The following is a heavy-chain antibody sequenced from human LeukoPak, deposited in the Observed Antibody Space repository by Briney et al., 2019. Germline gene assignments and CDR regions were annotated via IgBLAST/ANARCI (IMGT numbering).Heavy chain of an antibody. CDR2: ISGSGDTT. J-gene: IGHJ5*02. CDR3: AKESTVTPGNVNWFDP. V-gene: IGHV3-23*01. D-gene: IGHD4-17*01. Sequence: GGSLRLSCAASGFTFSIYAMSWVREAPGKGLEWVSGISGSGDTTYYAASLTGRFTISRDTSKNPLYLHMNSLTAEDTAVYYCAKESTVTPGNVNWFDPWGQGTLVTVSS. CDR1: GFTFSIYA.